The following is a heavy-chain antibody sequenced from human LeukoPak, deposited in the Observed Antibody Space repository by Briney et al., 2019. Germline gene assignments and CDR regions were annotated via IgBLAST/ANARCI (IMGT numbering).Heavy chain of an antibody. V-gene: IGHV1-18*01. CDR2: ITPYYGNT. CDR3: ARDICASSRCYYGYFDY. D-gene: IGHD2-2*01. Sequence: ASVQFSFQASDYTFTSYGITWVRPAPGQGRAWMGWITPYYGNTNYAQKFQGRVTFTTDTPTNTAYMEVTSLRSDDTAAYYCARDICASSRCYYGYFDYWGQGTRVTVSS. J-gene: IGHJ4*02. CDR1: DYTFTSYG.